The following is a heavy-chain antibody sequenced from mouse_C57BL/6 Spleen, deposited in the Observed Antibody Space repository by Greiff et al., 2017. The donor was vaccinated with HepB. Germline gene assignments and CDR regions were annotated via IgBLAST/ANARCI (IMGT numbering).Heavy chain of an antibody. CDR2: IHPNSGST. Sequence: VQLQQSGAELVKPGASVKLSCKASGYTFTSYWMHWVKQRPGQGLEWIGMIHPNSGSTNYNEKFKSKATLTVDKSSSTAYMQLSSLTSEDSAVYYCARGGYGNYVYAMDYWGQGTSVTVSS. J-gene: IGHJ4*01. D-gene: IGHD2-10*02. CDR1: GYTFTSYW. CDR3: ARGGYGNYVYAMDY. V-gene: IGHV1-64*01.